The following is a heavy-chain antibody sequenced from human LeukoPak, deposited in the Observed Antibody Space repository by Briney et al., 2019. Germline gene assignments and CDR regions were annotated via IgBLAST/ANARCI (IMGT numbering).Heavy chain of an antibody. J-gene: IGHJ5*02. V-gene: IGHV3-23*01. CDR1: GFTFSSYG. CDR3: AKGGWSGSPLNWLDP. Sequence: RTGGSLRRSCAASGFTFSSYGMRWVRQAPGKGLEWVSGISGSGSNTYYADSVKGRFTISRDNSKNTLFLQMNTLTAEDTAVYYCAKGGWSGSPLNWLDPWGQGTLVTVFS. D-gene: IGHD3-3*01. CDR2: ISGSGSNT.